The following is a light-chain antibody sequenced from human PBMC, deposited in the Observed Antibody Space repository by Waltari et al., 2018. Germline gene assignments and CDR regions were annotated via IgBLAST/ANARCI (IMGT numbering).Light chain of an antibody. V-gene: IGKV3-15*01. CDR2: DAS. Sequence: IVMTQSPATLSVSPGETAPLSCRANQRITTNLAWFQQKPGQAPRLLISDASSRATGIPDRFSGGGSGTDFTLTISSLQSADFAVYYCLQYSNWYRTFGPGTKVEIK. CDR1: QRITTN. J-gene: IGKJ1*01. CDR3: LQYSNWYRT.